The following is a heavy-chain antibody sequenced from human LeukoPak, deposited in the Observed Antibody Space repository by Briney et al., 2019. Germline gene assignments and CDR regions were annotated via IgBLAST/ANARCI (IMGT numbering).Heavy chain of an antibody. Sequence: SGVTVSFKASGCTFISYAISWVRQAPGRGREWMGVIIPIFGTANYAQKFHGRVTITADESTSTAYMELSRQGSEDTGVYCCARRVVVPAAMVGGGFFDYWGKGNLVTV. CDR3: ARRVVVPAAMVGGGFFDY. J-gene: IGHJ4*02. V-gene: IGHV1-69*01. CDR1: GCTFISYA. CDR2: IIPIFGTA. D-gene: IGHD2-2*01.